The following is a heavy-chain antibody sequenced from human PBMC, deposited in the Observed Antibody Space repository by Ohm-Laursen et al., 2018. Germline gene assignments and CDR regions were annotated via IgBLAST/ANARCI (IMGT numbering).Heavy chain of an antibody. Sequence: TLSLTCAVYGGSFSDYYWSWIRQPPGKGLEWIGEINDSGSTNYNPSLKSRVTMSVDTSKSQFSLKLNSVTAADTAVYYCARLDYYGLVNWVDPWGQGTLVTVSS. CDR2: INDSGST. CDR3: ARLDYYGLVNWVDP. V-gene: IGHV4-34*01. J-gene: IGHJ5*02. D-gene: IGHD3-10*01. CDR1: GGSFSDYY.